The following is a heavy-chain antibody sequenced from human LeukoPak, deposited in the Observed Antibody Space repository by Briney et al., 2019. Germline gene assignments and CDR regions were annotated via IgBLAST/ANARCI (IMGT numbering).Heavy chain of an antibody. CDR1: GGSISSSTYY. J-gene: IGHJ5*02. D-gene: IGHD3/OR15-3a*01. CDR3: ARQEIGLRSFDP. Sequence: SETLTLTCTVSGGSISSSTYYWGWLRQPPGKGLEWIGEINHFGSTNYNPSLKSRVTISVDTSKNQFSLKLSSVTAADTAVYYCARQEIGLRSFDPWGQGTLVTVSS. CDR2: INHFGST. V-gene: IGHV4-39*01.